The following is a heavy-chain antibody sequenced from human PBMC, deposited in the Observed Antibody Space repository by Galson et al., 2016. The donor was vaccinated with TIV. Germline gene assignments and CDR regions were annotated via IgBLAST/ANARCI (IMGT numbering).Heavy chain of an antibody. Sequence: SLRLSCAASGISVNNDWMHWVRQSPEKGLVWVARIDTDGTTTYYADFVKGRFSISKDNAKNTAYLQMNNLIADDTAVYYRVRDRLGWHWGQGTLVTVSS. CDR1: GISVNNDW. D-gene: IGHD3-16*01. CDR2: IDTDGTTT. V-gene: IGHV3-74*01. CDR3: VRDRLGWH. J-gene: IGHJ1*01.